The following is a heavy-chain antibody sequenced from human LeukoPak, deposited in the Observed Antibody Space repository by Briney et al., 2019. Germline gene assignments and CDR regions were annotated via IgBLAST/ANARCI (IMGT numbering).Heavy chain of an antibody. J-gene: IGHJ4*02. V-gene: IGHV3-23*01. D-gene: IGHD3-10*01. CDR2: ISGSSGRT. CDR1: EFTFSSYA. Sequence: GVSLRLSCAASEFTFSSYAMSWVRQAPGKGLEWVSRISGSSGRTYYTDSVTGRFTISRDNSKNVVYLQMNSLRAEDTAIYYCARDDAADGGYLDHWGQGTLVTVSS. CDR3: ARDDAADGGYLDH.